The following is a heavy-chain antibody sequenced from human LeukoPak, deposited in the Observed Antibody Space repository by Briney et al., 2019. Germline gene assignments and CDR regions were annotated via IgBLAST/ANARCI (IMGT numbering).Heavy chain of an antibody. Sequence: TGGSLRLSCAASGFTFSSYAMSWVRQAPGKGLEWVSAISGSGGSTYYADSVKGRFTISRDNSKNTLYLQMNSLRAEDTAVYYCARAPGPYDSSGYRAPHFDYWGQGTLVTVSS. V-gene: IGHV3-23*01. CDR3: ARAPGPYDSSGYRAPHFDY. CDR2: ISGSGGST. J-gene: IGHJ4*02. D-gene: IGHD3-22*01. CDR1: GFTFSSYA.